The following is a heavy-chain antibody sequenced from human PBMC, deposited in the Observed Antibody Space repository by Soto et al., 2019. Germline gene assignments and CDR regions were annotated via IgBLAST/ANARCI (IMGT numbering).Heavy chain of an antibody. J-gene: IGHJ5*02. V-gene: IGHV1-2*02. CDR1: GYTFTGYY. D-gene: IGHD2-2*01. CDR2: INPNSGGT. CDR3: ARDLLYCSSTSCYTRGNNYFDP. Sequence: ASVKVSCKASGYTFTGYYMHWVRQAPGQGLEWMGWINPNSGGTNYAQKFQGRVIMTRDTSTSTLYMELSRLRSEDTAVYYCARDLLYCSSTSCYTRGNNYFDPWGQGTLVTVSS.